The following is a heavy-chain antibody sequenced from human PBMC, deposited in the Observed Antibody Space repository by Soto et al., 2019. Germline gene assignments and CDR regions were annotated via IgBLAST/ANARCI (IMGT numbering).Heavy chain of an antibody. CDR1: GGSISSGDYY. J-gene: IGHJ4*02. Sequence: SETLSLTCTVSGGSISSGDYYWSWIRQPPGKGLEWIGYIYYSGSTNYNPSLKSRVTISVDTSKNQFSLKLSSVTAADTAVYYCARDTPDSSGYSAWRTPFXYWGQGTLVTVSS. CDR2: IYYSGST. CDR3: ARDTPDSSGYSAWRTPFXY. D-gene: IGHD3-22*01. V-gene: IGHV4-61*08.